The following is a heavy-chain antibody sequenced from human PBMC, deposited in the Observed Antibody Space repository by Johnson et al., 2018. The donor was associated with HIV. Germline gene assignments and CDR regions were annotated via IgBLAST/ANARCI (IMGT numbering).Heavy chain of an antibody. CDR2: INWNGGST. CDR1: GLTFSNAW. V-gene: IGHV3-20*04. CDR3: ARGSSSSGYYSDAFDI. J-gene: IGHJ3*02. Sequence: VQLVESGGDLVKPGGSLRLSCAASGLTFSNAWMSWVRQAPGKGLEWVSGINWNGGSTGYADSVKGRFTISRDNAKNSLYLQMNSLRAEDTALYYCARGSSSSGYYSDAFDIWGQGTMVTVSS. D-gene: IGHD3-22*01.